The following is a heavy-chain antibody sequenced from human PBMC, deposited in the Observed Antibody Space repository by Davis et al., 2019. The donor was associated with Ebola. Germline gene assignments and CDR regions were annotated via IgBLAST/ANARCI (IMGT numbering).Heavy chain of an antibody. V-gene: IGHV1-18*01. D-gene: IGHD3-10*01. J-gene: IGHJ5*02. CDR3: ARGRTMVRGPTNWFDP. CDR1: GYTFTSYG. Sequence: ASVKVSCKASGYTFTSYGISWVRQAPGQELEWMGWISAYNGNTNYAQKLQGRVTMTTDTSTSTAYMELRSLRSDDTAVYYCARGRTMVRGPTNWFDPWGQGTLVTVSS. CDR2: ISAYNGNT.